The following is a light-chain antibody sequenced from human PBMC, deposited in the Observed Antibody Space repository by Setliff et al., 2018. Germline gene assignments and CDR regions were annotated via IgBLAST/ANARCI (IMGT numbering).Light chain of an antibody. Sequence: QSVLPQPASVSGSPGQSITISCIGTSSDVGDYDYVSWYQHHPDEAPKLLIYDVSERPSGISDRFSASKSGNTASLTISRLQTEDEADYYCSSYTSKSAPLYVFGTGTKVTVL. CDR3: SSYTSKSAPLYV. J-gene: IGLJ1*01. CDR2: DVS. V-gene: IGLV2-14*03. CDR1: SSDVGDYDY.